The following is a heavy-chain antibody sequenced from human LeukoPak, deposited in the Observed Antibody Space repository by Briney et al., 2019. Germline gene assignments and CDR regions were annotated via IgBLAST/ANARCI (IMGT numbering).Heavy chain of an antibody. CDR1: GFTFSSYA. CDR2: ISCLGGST. Sequence: GGSLRLSCAASGFTFSSYAMSWVRQAPGKGLEWVSAISCLGGSTYYADSVKGRFTLSTHNSKNTLYLQMNSLRAEDTAVYYCAKKAYDFWSGYSDYWGQGTLVTVSS. D-gene: IGHD3-3*01. CDR3: AKKAYDFWSGYSDY. J-gene: IGHJ4*02. V-gene: IGHV3-23*01.